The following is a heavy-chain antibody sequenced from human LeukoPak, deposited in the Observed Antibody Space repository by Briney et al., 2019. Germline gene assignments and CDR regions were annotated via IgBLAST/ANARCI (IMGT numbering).Heavy chain of an antibody. CDR1: GVSISSYN. CDR3: ARWCCHGSGPQAGLTTFDY. D-gene: IGHD3-10*01. V-gene: IGHV4-59*01. Sequence: PSETLSLTCTVSGVSISSYNWSWIPPPPGQGREWIGYIYYSGSTHYNTSLKSGVTISVDTPKQQFSLMLSSVTAADTAVYYCARWCCHGSGPQAGLTTFDYWGQGTLVTVSS. J-gene: IGHJ4*02. CDR2: IYYSGST.